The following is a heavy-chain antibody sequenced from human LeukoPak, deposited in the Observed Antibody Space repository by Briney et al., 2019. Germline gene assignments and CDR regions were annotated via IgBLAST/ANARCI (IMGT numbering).Heavy chain of an antibody. Sequence: SQTLSLTCDISGDSVSSNSVTWNWIRQSPSRGLEWLGRTYYRSKCFNDYAVSVRSRITINPDTSKNQFSLQLNSVTPEDTAVYYCARGVFPAFDIWGQGTMVTVSS. CDR3: ARGVFPAFDI. CDR2: TYYRSKCFN. D-gene: IGHD3-10*01. J-gene: IGHJ3*02. V-gene: IGHV6-1*01. CDR1: GDSVSSNSVT.